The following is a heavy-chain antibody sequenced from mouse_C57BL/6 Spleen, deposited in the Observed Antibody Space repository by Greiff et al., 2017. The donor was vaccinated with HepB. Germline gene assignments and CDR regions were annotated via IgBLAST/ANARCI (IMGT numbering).Heavy chain of an antibody. J-gene: IGHJ2*01. Sequence: EVKLMESGPELVKPGASVKIPCKASGYTFTDYNMDWVKQSHGKSLEWIGDINPNNGGTIYNQKFKGKATLTVDKSSSTAYMELRSLTSEDTAVYHCARSGGSSLYYFDYWGQGTTLTVSS. CDR2: INPNNGGT. CDR1: GYTFTDYN. CDR3: ARSGGSSLYYFDY. D-gene: IGHD1-1*01. V-gene: IGHV1-18*01.